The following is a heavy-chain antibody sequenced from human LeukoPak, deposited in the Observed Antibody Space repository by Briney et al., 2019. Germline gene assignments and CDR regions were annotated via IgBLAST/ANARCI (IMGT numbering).Heavy chain of an antibody. Sequence: RPSETLSLTCTVSGGSINSYYWSWIRQPPGKGLEWIGYIYYSGSTNYNPSLKSRVTISVDTSKNQFSLKLSSVTAADTAVYYCASIPLRGATLDYWGQGTLVTVSS. CDR1: GGSINSYY. CDR2: IYYSGST. CDR3: ASIPLRGATLDY. V-gene: IGHV4-59*12. J-gene: IGHJ4*02. D-gene: IGHD1-26*01.